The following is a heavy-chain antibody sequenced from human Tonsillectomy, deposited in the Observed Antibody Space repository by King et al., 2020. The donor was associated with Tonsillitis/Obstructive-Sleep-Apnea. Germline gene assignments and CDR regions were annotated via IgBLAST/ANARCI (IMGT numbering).Heavy chain of an antibody. J-gene: IGHJ3*02. D-gene: IGHD2/OR15-2a*01. CDR2: IYYSGST. Sequence: QLQESDPGLVKPSETLSLTCTVSGGSISSYYWSWIRQPPGKGLEWIGYIYYSGSTNYNPSLKSRVTISVDTSKNQFSLKLSSVTAADTAVYYCARMEYRAGNAFDIWGQGTMVTVSS. CDR3: ARMEYRAGNAFDI. CDR1: GGSISSYY. V-gene: IGHV4-59*01.